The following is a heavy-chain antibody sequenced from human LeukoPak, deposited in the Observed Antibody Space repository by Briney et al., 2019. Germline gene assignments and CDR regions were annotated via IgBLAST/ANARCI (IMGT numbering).Heavy chain of an antibody. CDR2: INTNTGNP. J-gene: IGHJ6*03. CDR3: AREVRIAARRNYYYYMDV. Sequence: ASVKVSCKASGYTFTSYAMNWVRQAPGQGLEWMGWINTNTGNPTYAQGFTGRFVFSLDTSVSTAYLQISSLKAEDTAVYYCAREVRIAARRNYYYYMDVWGKGTTVTVSS. V-gene: IGHV7-4-1*02. D-gene: IGHD6-6*01. CDR1: GYTFTSYA.